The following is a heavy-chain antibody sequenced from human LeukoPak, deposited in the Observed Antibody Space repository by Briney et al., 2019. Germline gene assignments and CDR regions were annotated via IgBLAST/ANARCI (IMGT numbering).Heavy chain of an antibody. CDR1: GFTFSNAW. CDR3: ARGGYSYGDFDY. J-gene: IGHJ4*02. Sequence: GGSLRLSCAASGFTFSNAWMSWVRQAPGKGLEWVGRIKSKTDGGTTDYAAPVKGRFTISRDDSKNTLYLQMNSLRAEDTAVYYCARGGYSYGDFDYWGQGTLVTVSS. D-gene: IGHD5-18*01. CDR2: IKSKTDGGTT. V-gene: IGHV3-15*01.